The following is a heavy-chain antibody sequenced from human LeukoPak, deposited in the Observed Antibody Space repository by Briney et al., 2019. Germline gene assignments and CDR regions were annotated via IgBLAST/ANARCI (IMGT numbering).Heavy chain of an antibody. CDR3: ARVERGGWYDIEPDY. J-gene: IGHJ4*02. CDR2: ISYDGSNK. D-gene: IGHD6-19*01. Sequence: PGGSLRLSCAASGFTFSNYTMTWVRQAPGKGLEWVAVISYDGSNKYYADSVKGRFTISRDNSKNTLYLQMNSLRAEDTAVYYCARVERGGWYDIEPDYWGQGTLVTVSS. CDR1: GFTFSNYT. V-gene: IGHV3-30*03.